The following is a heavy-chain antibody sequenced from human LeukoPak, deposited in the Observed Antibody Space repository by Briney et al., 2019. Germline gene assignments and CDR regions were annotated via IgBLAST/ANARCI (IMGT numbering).Heavy chain of an antibody. CDR1: GGSISSSSYY. V-gene: IGHV4-39*07. Sequence: SETLSLTCTVSGGSISSSSYYWGWIRQPPGKGLEWIGSIYYSGSTYYNPSLKSRVTISVDTSKNQFSLKLSSVTAADTAVYYCASLRYSIPSSTSPKESIAALPSYYYYMDVWGKGTTVTVSS. CDR3: ASLRYSIPSSTSPKESIAALPSYYYYMDV. D-gene: IGHD6-6*01. CDR2: IYYSGST. J-gene: IGHJ6*03.